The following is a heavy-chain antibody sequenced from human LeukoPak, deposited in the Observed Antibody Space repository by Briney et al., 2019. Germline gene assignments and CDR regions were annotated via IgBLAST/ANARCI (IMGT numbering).Heavy chain of an antibody. CDR3: ARDGIRGILTD. J-gene: IGHJ4*02. CDR1: GFTFSSYA. CDR2: ISYDGNNK. D-gene: IGHD3-9*01. Sequence: PGRSLRPSCAASGFTFSSYAMHWVRQAPGKGLEWVAVISYDGNNKYYADSVKGRFTMSRDNSKNTLYLQMNSLRAEDTAVYYCARDGIRGILTDWGQGTLVTVSS. V-gene: IGHV3-30-3*01.